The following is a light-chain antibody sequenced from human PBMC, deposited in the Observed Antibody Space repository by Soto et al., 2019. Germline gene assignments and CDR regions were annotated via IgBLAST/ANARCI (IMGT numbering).Light chain of an antibody. J-gene: IGLJ2*01. V-gene: IGLV1-44*01. CDR3: ASWDDRLNAVV. CDR2: IND. CDR1: SSNIAGNT. Sequence: QSVLTQPPSLSGTPGQRVTISCSGSSSNIAGNTVHWYQHLPGTAPKLLIYINDQRPSGVPGRFSASTSGTSASLAISGLQSDDEADYYCASWDDRLNAVVFGGGTKLTVL.